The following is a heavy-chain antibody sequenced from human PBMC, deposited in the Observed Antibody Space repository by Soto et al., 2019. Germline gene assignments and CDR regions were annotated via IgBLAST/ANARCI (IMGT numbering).Heavy chain of an antibody. CDR2: IYYSGST. D-gene: IGHD3-3*02. CDR3: SLPYSIPTDAFDI. J-gene: IGHJ3*02. CDR1: GGSISSYY. V-gene: IGHV4-59*01. Sequence: PXETLSLTGAGSGGSISSYYWSWMRQPPGKGLKWIGYIYYSGSTNYNPSLKSRVTISVDTSKNQFSLKLSSVTAADTAVFFFSLPYSIPTDAFDIPAQRTTVPVSS.